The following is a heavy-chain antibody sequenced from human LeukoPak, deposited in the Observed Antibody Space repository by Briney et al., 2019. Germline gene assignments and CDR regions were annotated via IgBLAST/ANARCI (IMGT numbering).Heavy chain of an antibody. CDR3: ARNSGSLPYYYYYYMDV. CDR2: IYYSGST. CDR1: GGSISSGDYY. V-gene: IGHV4-30-4*08. J-gene: IGHJ6*03. D-gene: IGHD1-26*01. Sequence: PSETLSLTCTVSGGSISSGDYYWSWIRQPPGKGLEWIGYIYYSGSTYYNPSLKSRVTISVDTSKNQFSLKLSSVTAADTAVYYCARNSGSLPYYYYYYMDVWGKGTTVTVSS.